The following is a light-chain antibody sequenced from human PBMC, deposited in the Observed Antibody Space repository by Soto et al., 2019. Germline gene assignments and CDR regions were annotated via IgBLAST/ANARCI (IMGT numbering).Light chain of an antibody. Sequence: EIVLTPPPATPSFSAGERAALSCRASQSVSSSYLAWYQQKPGQAPRLLIYGASNRATGITDRFSGSGSGTDFTLTISRLEPEDSAVYYCQQYGSWPITFGQGTRLEI. CDR2: GAS. V-gene: IGKV3-20*01. J-gene: IGKJ5*01. CDR1: QSVSSSY. CDR3: QQYGSWPIT.